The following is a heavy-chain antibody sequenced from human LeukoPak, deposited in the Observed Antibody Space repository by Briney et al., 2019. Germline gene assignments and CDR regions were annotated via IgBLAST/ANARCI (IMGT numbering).Heavy chain of an antibody. J-gene: IGHJ4*02. CDR3: ARVGYYDSSVRAQYYFDY. CDR2: ISAYNGNT. D-gene: IGHD3-22*01. Sequence: ASVKVSCKASGYTFTSYGISWVRQAPGQGLEWMGWISAYNGNTNYAQKLQGRVTMTTDTSTSTAYMELRSLRSDDTAVYYCARVGYYDSSVRAQYYFDYWGQGTQVTVSS. CDR1: GYTFTSYG. V-gene: IGHV1-18*01.